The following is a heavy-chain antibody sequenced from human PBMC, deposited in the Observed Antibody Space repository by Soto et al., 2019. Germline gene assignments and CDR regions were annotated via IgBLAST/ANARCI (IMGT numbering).Heavy chain of an antibody. J-gene: IGHJ4*02. Sequence: SETLSLTCTVSGGSISSGDYYWSWIRQPPGKGLEWIGYIYYSGSTYYNPSLKSRVTISVDTSKNQFSLKLSSVTAADTAVYYCDTDQPFWSGLFDYWGQGTLVTVSS. V-gene: IGHV4-30-4*01. CDR1: GGSISSGDYY. CDR3: DTDQPFWSGLFDY. CDR2: IYYSGST. D-gene: IGHD3-3*01.